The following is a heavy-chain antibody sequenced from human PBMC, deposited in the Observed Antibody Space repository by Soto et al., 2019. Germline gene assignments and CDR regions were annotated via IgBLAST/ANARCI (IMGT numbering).Heavy chain of an antibody. CDR1: GGSINDYY. CDR2: VSSSGTT. V-gene: IGHV4-59*08. CDR3: ATSQKGYNWNYFDH. D-gene: IGHD1-20*01. Sequence: PSETLSLTCTVSGGSINDYYWSWIRQPPGKGLEWIGHVSSSGTTKYTPSLQSRVSVSVGTSKNQFSLKVSGVSAADTAVYYCATSQKGYNWNYFDHWGQGALVNVSS. J-gene: IGHJ4*02.